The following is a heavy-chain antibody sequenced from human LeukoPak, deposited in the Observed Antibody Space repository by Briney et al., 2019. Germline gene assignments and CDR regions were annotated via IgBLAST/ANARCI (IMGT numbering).Heavy chain of an antibody. CDR3: ATGSGYSPQVDY. J-gene: IGHJ4*02. D-gene: IGHD3-22*01. V-gene: IGHV1-69*05. CDR2: IIPIFGTA. CDR1: GGTFSSYA. Sequence: ASVKVSCKASGGTFSSYAISWVRQAPGQGLERMGRIIPIFGTANYAQKFQGRVTITTDESTSTAYMELSSLRSEDTAVYYCATGSGYSPQVDYWGQGTLVTVSS.